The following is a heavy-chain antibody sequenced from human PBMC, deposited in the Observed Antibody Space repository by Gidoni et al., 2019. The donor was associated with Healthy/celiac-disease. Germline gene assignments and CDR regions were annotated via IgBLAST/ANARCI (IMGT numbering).Heavy chain of an antibody. CDR1: GFTFSSYG. Sequence: QVQLVESGGGVVQPGRSLRLSCAASGFTFSSYGMHWVRQAPGKGLEWVAVIWDDGSNKYYADSVKGRFTISRDNSKNTLYLQMNSLRAEDTAVYYCARDAIRVGVGLRYWGQGTLVTVSS. J-gene: IGHJ4*02. D-gene: IGHD3-3*01. CDR3: ARDAIRVGVGLRY. CDR2: IWDDGSNK. V-gene: IGHV3-33*01.